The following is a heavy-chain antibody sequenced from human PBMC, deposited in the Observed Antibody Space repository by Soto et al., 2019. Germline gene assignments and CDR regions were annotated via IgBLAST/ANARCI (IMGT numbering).Heavy chain of an antibody. V-gene: IGHV3-23*01. J-gene: IGHJ5*02. CDR3: AKDIVVVPAAHLYNWFDP. D-gene: IGHD2-2*01. Sequence: GGSLRLSCAASGFTFSSYAMSWVRQAPGKGLEWVSAISGSGGSTYYADSVKGRFTISRDNSKNTLYLQMNSLRAEDTAVYYCAKDIVVVPAAHLYNWFDPWGQGTLVTVSS. CDR2: ISGSGGST. CDR1: GFTFSSYA.